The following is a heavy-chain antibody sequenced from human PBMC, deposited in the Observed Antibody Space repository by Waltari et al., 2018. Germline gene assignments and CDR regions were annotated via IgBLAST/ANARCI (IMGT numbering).Heavy chain of an antibody. J-gene: IGHJ4*02. CDR3: ARDRRRGYNFIDY. CDR1: GFTFSSYW. CDR2: IKQDGSEK. D-gene: IGHD1-1*01. V-gene: IGHV3-7*01. Sequence: EVQLVESGGGLVQPGGSLRLSCAASGFTFSSYWMSWVRQAPGKGLEWVANIKQDGSEKYYVDSVKGRFTISRDNAKNSLYLQMNSLRAEDTAVYYCARDRRRGYNFIDYWGQGTLVTVSS.